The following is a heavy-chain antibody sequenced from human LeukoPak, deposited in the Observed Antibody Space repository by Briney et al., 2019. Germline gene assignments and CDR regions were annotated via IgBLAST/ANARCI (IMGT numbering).Heavy chain of an antibody. Sequence: AETLSLTCAVYGGSFSGYYWSWIRQPPGKRLEWIGYIYYSGSTNYNPSLKSRVTISVDTSKNQFSLKLSSVTAADTAVYYCARDPYGGNSYYWGQGTLVTVSS. D-gene: IGHD4-23*01. V-gene: IGHV4-59*01. CDR3: ARDPYGGNSYY. CDR1: GGSFSGYY. CDR2: IYYSGST. J-gene: IGHJ4*02.